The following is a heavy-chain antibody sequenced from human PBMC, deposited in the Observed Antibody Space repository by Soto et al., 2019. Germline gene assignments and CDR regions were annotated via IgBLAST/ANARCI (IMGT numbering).Heavy chain of an antibody. D-gene: IGHD2-15*01. J-gene: IGHJ4*02. CDR1: GGSISSYY. CDR3: AREVDTSSFDY. Sequence: QVQLQESGPGLVKPSETMSLTCTVSGGSISSYYWSWIRQPPGKGLEWIGYIYYSGRNNYNPSLTSRVTISVGTYKNQYSLKLSSVTAADTAVYYWAREVDTSSFDYWGQGTLVTVSS. CDR2: IYYSGRN. V-gene: IGHV4-59*01.